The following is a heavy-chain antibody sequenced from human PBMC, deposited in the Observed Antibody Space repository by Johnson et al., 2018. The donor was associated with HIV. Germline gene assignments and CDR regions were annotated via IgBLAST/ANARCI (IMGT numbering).Heavy chain of an antibody. CDR3: ARAYGDHAGLVAFDI. V-gene: IGHV3-30*14. Sequence: QMLLVESGGGVVQPGRSLRLSCAASGFTFSSYAMHWVRQAPGKGLEWVAVISYDGSNKYYADSVKGRFTISRDNSKNTLYLQMNSLRAEDTAVYYCARAYGDHAGLVAFDIWGQGTMVTVSS. D-gene: IGHD4-17*01. CDR2: ISYDGSNK. J-gene: IGHJ3*02. CDR1: GFTFSSYA.